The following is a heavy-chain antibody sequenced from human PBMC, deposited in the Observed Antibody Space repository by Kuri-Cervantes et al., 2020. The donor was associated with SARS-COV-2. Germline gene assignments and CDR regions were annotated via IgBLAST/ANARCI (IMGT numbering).Heavy chain of an antibody. CDR1: GGSISSYY. D-gene: IGHD3-16*02. J-gene: IGHJ3*02. CDR2: INTSGST. Sequence: SETLSLTCTVSGGSISSYYWSWIRQPAGKGLEWIGRINTSGSTNYNPSLKSRVTMSVDTSKNQFSLKLSSVTAADTAVYYCARDPLGITFGGVIVDAFDIWGQGTMVTV. V-gene: IGHV4-4*07. CDR3: ARDPLGITFGGVIVDAFDI.